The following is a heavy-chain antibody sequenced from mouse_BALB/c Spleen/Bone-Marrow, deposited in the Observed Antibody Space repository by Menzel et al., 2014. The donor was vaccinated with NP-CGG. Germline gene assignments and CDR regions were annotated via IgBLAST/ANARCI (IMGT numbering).Heavy chain of an antibody. CDR2: ISSGGSYT. Sequence: EVKLVESGGGLVKPGGSLKLSCAASGFTFSSYAMSWVRQSPEKGLEWVAEISSGGSYTYYPDTVTGRFTISRDNAKNTLYLEMSSLRSEDTAMYYCARDYYGSSYAMDYWGQGTSVTVSS. CDR3: ARDYYGSSYAMDY. CDR1: GFTFSSYA. V-gene: IGHV5-9-4*01. D-gene: IGHD1-1*01. J-gene: IGHJ4*01.